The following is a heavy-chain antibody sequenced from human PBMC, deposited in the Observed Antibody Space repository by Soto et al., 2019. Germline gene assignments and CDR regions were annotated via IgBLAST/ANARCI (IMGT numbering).Heavy chain of an antibody. CDR3: ARHSLALRKNNWFDP. CDR1: GDSIISSDFY. J-gene: IGHJ5*02. Sequence: SETLSLTCTVSGDSIISSDFYWGWVRQPPGKGLEWIGSIFYLGSSYYNPSLKSRVTMSVDASKNQFSLRLRSVTAADTALYFCARHSLALRKNNWFDPWGQGIMVTVSS. V-gene: IGHV4-39*01. CDR2: IFYLGSS. D-gene: IGHD3-3*02.